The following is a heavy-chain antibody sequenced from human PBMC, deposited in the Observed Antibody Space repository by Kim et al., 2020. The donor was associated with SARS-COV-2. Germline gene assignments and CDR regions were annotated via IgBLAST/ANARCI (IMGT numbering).Heavy chain of an antibody. CDR2: INSDGSST. CDR3: AKGYYHFWSGYYPGDY. Sequence: GGSLRLSCAASGFTFSSYWMHWVRQAPGKGLVWVSRINSDGSSTSYADSVKGRFTISRDNAKNTLYLQMNSLRAEDTAVYYCAKGYYHFWSGYYPGDYWGQGTLVTVSS. J-gene: IGHJ4*02. CDR1: GFTFSSYW. V-gene: IGHV3-74*01. D-gene: IGHD3-3*01.